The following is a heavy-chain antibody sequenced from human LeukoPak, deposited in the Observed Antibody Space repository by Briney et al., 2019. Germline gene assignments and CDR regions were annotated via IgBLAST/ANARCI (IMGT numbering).Heavy chain of an antibody. D-gene: IGHD4-17*01. Sequence: PSETLSLTCTVSGGSIINNSYYWGWIPQSPGKGLEWIGSIYYSGNAYYHPSLQSRVTLSVDTSKNQFSLKLSSVTAADTAVYFCARGRLRYDYWGQGTLVTVSS. J-gene: IGHJ4*02. V-gene: IGHV4-39*07. CDR1: GGSIINNSYY. CDR3: ARGRLRYDY. CDR2: IYYSGNA.